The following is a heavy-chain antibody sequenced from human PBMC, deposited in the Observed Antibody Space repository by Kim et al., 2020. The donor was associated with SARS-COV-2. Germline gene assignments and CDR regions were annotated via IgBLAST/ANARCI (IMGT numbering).Heavy chain of an antibody. Sequence: GRITISRDNSKTTLYLQMNSLRAEDTAVYYCARAPYGSGSYYYYYYGMDVWGQGTTVTVSS. D-gene: IGHD3-10*01. CDR3: ARAPYGSGSYYYYYYGMDV. J-gene: IGHJ6*02. V-gene: IGHV3-30*07.